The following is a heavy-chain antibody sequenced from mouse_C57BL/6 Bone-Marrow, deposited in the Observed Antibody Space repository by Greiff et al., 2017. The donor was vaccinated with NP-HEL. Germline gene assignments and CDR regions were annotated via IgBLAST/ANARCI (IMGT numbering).Heavy chain of an antibody. CDR2: INPGSGGT. V-gene: IGHV1-54*01. D-gene: IGHD4-1*01. Sequence: VQLQQSGAELVRPGTSVKVSCKASGYAFTNYLIEWVKQRPGQGLEWIGVINPGSGGTYYNEKFKGKATLTADKSSSTDYMQLSSLTSEDSAVYFCARSEDWAFYAMDYWGQGTSVTVSS. J-gene: IGHJ4*01. CDR1: GYAFTNYL. CDR3: ARSEDWAFYAMDY.